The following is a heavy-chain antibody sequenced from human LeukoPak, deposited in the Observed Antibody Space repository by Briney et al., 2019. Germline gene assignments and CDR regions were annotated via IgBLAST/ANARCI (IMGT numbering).Heavy chain of an antibody. J-gene: IGHJ4*02. CDR1: GYTFTSYD. CDR2: MNPNSGNT. V-gene: IGHV1-8*01. D-gene: IGHD1-14*01. CDR3: ARGHDHMFDY. Sequence: ASVTVSCKASGYTFTSYDINWVRQAPGQGREWMGWMNPNSGNTGYAQKFQGRVTMTRNTSISTAYMELSSLRSEDTAVYYCARGHDHMFDYWGQGTLVTVSS.